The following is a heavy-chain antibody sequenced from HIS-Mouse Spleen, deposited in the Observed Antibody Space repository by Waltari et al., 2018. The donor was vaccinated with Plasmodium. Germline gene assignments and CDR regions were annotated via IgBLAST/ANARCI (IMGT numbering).Heavy chain of an antibody. V-gene: IGHV4-34*01. CDR3: ARLVVVASKDSY. CDR1: GGSVSGYY. CDR2: INHSGRT. Sequence: QVQLQQWGAGLLKPSETLSLTCAVYGGSVSGYYWSWIRQPPGKGLGWIGEINHSGRTNYNPSLKSRVTISVDTSKNQFSLKLSSVTAADTAVYYCARLVVVASKDSYWGQGTLVTVSS. J-gene: IGHJ4*02. D-gene: IGHD2-15*01.